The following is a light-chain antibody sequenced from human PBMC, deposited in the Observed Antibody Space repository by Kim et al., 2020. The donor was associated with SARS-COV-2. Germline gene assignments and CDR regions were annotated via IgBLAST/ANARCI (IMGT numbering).Light chain of an antibody. V-gene: IGLV2-11*01. J-gene: IGLJ1*01. CDR3: CSYAGSYTYI. CDR1: SSDLGTYNY. Sequence: QSALTQPRSVSGSPGQSVTLSCTGTSSDLGTYNYVSWYQQHPGKAPKLMIYDVSKRPSGVPHRFSGSKSGNTASLTISGLQAEDEADYYCCSYAGSYTYIFGTGTKVTVL. CDR2: DVS.